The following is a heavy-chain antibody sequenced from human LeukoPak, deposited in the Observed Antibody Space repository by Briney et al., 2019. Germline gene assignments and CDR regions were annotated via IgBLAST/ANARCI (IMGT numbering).Heavy chain of an antibody. D-gene: IGHD3-16*01. CDR2: ITGSADTT. Sequence: GGSLRLPCAASGFTFSTYAMTWVRQAPGKGLEWISGITGSADTTYYADSVKGRFTISRDNSRNTLYLQLNSLRADDTAVYYCAGGFYYYYMDVWGKGTTVTVSS. CDR3: AGGFYYYYMDV. V-gene: IGHV3-23*01. CDR1: GFTFSTYA. J-gene: IGHJ6*03.